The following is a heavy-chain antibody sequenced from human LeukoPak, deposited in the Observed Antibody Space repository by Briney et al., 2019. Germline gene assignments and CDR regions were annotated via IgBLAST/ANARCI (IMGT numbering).Heavy chain of an antibody. CDR2: ISAYNGNT. J-gene: IGHJ4*02. Sequence: ASVKVSCKASGYTFTSYGISWVRQAPGQGLEWMGWISAYNGNTNYAQKLQGRVTMPTDTSTSTAYMELRSLRSDDTAVYYCARDLGRDYDFWSGYYTQHYFDYWGQGTLVTVSS. CDR1: GYTFTSYG. CDR3: ARDLGRDYDFWSGYYTQHYFDY. D-gene: IGHD3-3*01. V-gene: IGHV1-18*01.